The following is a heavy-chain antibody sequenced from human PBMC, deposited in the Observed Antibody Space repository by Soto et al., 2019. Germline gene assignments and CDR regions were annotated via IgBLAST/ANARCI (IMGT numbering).Heavy chain of an antibody. D-gene: IGHD5-12*01. V-gene: IGHV1-69*12. CDR2: IIPVFGTV. CDR1: GGTFSNYP. Sequence: QVQLVQSGAEVKKPGSSVKVPCKASGGTFSNYPISWVRQAPGQGLEWMGGIIPVFGTVNYAQKFQGRVTITADESTSTVAMELSSLRSEDPAVYYCARGNHRWLQLWYFDLWGRGTLVTVSS. CDR3: ARGNHRWLQLWYFDL. J-gene: IGHJ2*01.